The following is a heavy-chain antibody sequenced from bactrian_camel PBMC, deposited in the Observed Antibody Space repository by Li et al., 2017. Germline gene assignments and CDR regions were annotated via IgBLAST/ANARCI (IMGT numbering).Heavy chain of an antibody. D-gene: IGHD2*01. CDR3: ATDDPRLIFCGSGCRPY. CDR1: GYTYSGHC. Sequence: HVQLVESGGGSVQAGGSLRLSCAFSGYTYSGHCMGWFRQAPGKGLEWVSNISPDSRTANYANSVKGRFTISRDNAKNTLALQMSSLKTEDTGVYYCATDDPRLIFCGSGCRPYWGQGTQVTVS. J-gene: IGHJ4*01. CDR2: ISPDSRTA. V-gene: IGHV3S1*01.